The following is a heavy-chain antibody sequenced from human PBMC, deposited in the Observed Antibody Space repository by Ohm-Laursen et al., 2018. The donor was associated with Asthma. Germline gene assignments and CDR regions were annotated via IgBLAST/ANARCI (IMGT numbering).Heavy chain of an antibody. CDR2: INTNTGNP. CDR3: ARVRDPFYGDYVRLDY. D-gene: IGHD4-17*01. V-gene: IGHV7-4-1*02. J-gene: IGHJ4*02. CDR1: GYTFTSYA. Sequence: ASVKVSCKVSGYTFTSYAMNWVRQAPGQGLEWMGWINTNTGNPTYAQGFTGRFVFSLDTSVSTAYLQISSLKAEDTAVYYCARVRDPFYGDYVRLDYWGQGTLVTVSS.